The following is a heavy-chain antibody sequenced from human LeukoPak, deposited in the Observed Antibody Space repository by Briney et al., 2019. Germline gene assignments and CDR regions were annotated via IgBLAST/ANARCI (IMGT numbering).Heavy chain of an antibody. Sequence: SETLSLTCTVSGGSISSYSWSWIRQPPGKGPEWIGYIYYSGSASYNPSLKSRLTISVDTSKNQFSPNLSSVTAADTAVYYCARGMTTGPDPWGQGTLVTVSS. CDR1: GGSISSYS. V-gene: IGHV4-59*08. CDR2: IYYSGSA. J-gene: IGHJ5*02. D-gene: IGHD4-17*01. CDR3: ARGMTTGPDP.